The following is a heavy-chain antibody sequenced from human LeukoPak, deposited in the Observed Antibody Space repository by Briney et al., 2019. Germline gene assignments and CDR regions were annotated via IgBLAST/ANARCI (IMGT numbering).Heavy chain of an antibody. V-gene: IGHV3-23*01. CDR2: ISGSGGTT. CDR3: AKGLINDWSALGY. J-gene: IGHJ4*02. D-gene: IGHD3-9*01. Sequence: GGSLRLSCAASGFTFSDYAMTWVRQAPGKGLEWVSAISGSGGTTYYADSLKGRFTLSRDNSKNTLYLQINSLRVEDTAVYYWAKGLINDWSALGYWGQGTLVTVSS. CDR1: GFTFSDYA.